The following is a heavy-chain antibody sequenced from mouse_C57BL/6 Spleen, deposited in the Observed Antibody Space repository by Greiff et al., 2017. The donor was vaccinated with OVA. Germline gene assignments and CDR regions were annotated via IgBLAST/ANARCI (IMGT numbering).Heavy chain of an antibody. V-gene: IGHV1-42*01. CDR1: GYSFTGYY. Sequence: VQLQQSGPELVKPGASVKISCKASGYSFTGYYMNWVKQSPEKSLEWIGEINPSTGGTTYNQKFKAKATLTVDKSSSTAYMQLKSLTSEDSAVYYCARGGHVAYWGQGTSGTVSS. J-gene: IGHJ4*01. CDR2: INPSTGGT. CDR3: ARGGHVAY.